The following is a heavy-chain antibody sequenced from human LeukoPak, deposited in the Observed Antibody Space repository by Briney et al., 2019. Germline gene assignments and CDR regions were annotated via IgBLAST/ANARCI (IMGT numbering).Heavy chain of an antibody. CDR1: GGTFSSYA. Sequence: SVKVSCKASGGTFSSYAISWVRQAPGQGLEWMGGIIPIFGTANYAQKFQGRVTITTDESTSTAYMELSSLRSEDTAVYYCARDRGIFGDYAFDIWGQGTMVTVSS. J-gene: IGHJ3*02. CDR2: IIPIFGTA. CDR3: ARDRGIFGDYAFDI. D-gene: IGHD3-3*01. V-gene: IGHV1-69*05.